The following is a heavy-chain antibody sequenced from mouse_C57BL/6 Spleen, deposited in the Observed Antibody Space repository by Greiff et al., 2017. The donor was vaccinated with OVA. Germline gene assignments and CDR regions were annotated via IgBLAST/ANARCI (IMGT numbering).Heavy chain of an antibody. V-gene: IGHV5-9*01. CDR3: ARLSDYGSRYYYAMDY. D-gene: IGHD1-1*01. Sequence: EVKLQESGGGLVKPGGSLKLSCAASGFTFSSYTMSWVRQTPEKRLEWVATISGGGGNLYYPDSVKGRFTFSRENAKNTRYLQMSSLSSEDTALYYGARLSDYGSRYYYAMDYWGQGTSVTVSS. CDR2: ISGGGGNL. CDR1: GFTFSSYT. J-gene: IGHJ4*01.